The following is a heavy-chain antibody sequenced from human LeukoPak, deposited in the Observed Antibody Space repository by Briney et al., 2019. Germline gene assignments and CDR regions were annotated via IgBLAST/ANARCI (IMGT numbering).Heavy chain of an antibody. CDR2: IYYSGST. CDR1: GGSISSYY. J-gene: IGHJ4*02. Sequence: SETLSLTCTVSGGSISSYYWSWIRQPPGKGLEWIGYIYYSGSTNYNPSLKSRVTISVDTSKNQFSLKLSSVTAADTAVYYCARAPVTTLFDYWGQGTLVTVSS. D-gene: IGHD4-11*01. V-gene: IGHV4-59*01. CDR3: ARAPVTTLFDY.